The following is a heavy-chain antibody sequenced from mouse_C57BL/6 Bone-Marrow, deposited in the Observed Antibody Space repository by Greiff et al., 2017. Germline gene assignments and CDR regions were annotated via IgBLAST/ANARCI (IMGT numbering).Heavy chain of an antibody. V-gene: IGHV1-39*01. CDR2: INPNYGTT. J-gene: IGHJ4*01. CDR3: ARASRQLRLRGAMDY. CDR1: GYSFTDYN. Sequence: LVESGPELVKPGASVKISCKASGYSFTDYNMNWVKQSNGKSLEWIGVINPNYGTTSYNQKFKGKATLTVDQSSSTAYMQLNSLTSEDSAVYYCARASRQLRLRGAMDYWGQGTSVTVSS. D-gene: IGHD3-2*02.